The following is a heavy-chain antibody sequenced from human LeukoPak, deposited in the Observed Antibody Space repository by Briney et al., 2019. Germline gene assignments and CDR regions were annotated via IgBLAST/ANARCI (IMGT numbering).Heavy chain of an antibody. CDR1: GFTFSSYG. CDR2: IRYDGSNK. Sequence: TGGSLRLSCAASGFTFSSYGMHWVRPAPGKGLEWVAFIRYDGSNKYYADSVKGRLTISRDNSKNTLYLQMNSLRAEDTAVYYCAKEIFKAGTLGYWGQGTLVTVSS. V-gene: IGHV3-30*02. D-gene: IGHD6-13*01. CDR3: AKEIFKAGTLGY. J-gene: IGHJ4*02.